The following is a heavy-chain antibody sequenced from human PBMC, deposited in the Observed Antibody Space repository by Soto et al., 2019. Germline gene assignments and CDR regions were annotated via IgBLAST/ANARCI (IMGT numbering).Heavy chain of an antibody. V-gene: IGHV4-59*08. D-gene: IGHD5-12*01. CDR3: ARAPDYFWFDP. Sequence: SETLSLTSNVSGASVSHGYWSWIRQPPGKALEWIGFMYFGGSFNYNPSLTSRATISVETSKNQFSLKLSSVTAADTAVYYCARAPDYFWFDPWGQGTLVTVSS. CDR1: GASVSHGY. J-gene: IGHJ5*02. CDR2: MYFGGSF.